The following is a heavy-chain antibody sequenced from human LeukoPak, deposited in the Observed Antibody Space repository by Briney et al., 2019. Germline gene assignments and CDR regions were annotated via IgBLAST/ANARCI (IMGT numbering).Heavy chain of an antibody. CDR1: GFTFRNYA. D-gene: IGHD6-13*01. Sequence: GGSLRLSCVASGFTFRNYAMSWVRQSPGKGLEWISAISNDGVYTFHADSVKGRLTISRDNAKNSLYLQMNSLRAEDTAVYYCARDRNSSSWFGGYWGQGTLVTVSS. CDR3: ARDRNSSSWFGGY. J-gene: IGHJ4*02. V-gene: IGHV3-23*01. CDR2: ISNDGVYT.